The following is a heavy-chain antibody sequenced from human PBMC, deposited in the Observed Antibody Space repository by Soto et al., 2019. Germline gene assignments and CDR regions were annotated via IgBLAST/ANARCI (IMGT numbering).Heavy chain of an antibody. CDR3: ARRSSGWYFDY. V-gene: IGHV3-23*01. CDR1: GFTYSSYA. CDR2: ISGSGDST. D-gene: IGHD6-19*01. J-gene: IGHJ4*02. Sequence: EVQLLESGGGLVQPGGSLRLSCAASGFTYSSYAMSRVRQAPGKGLEWVSVISGSGDSTYYADSVKGRFTISRDNSKNTLYVQMNSLRAEDTAVYYCARRSSGWYFDYWGQGTLVTVSS.